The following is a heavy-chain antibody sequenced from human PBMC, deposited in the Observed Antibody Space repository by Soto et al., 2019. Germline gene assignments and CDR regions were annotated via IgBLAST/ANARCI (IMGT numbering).Heavy chain of an antibody. Sequence: VKVSCKASGYTFTSYGISWVRQAPGQGLEWMGWISAYNGNTNYAQKLQGRVTMTTDTSTSTAYMELRSLRSDDTAVYYCARDRITMIVVANDAFDIWGQGTMVTVSS. D-gene: IGHD3-22*01. CDR3: ARDRITMIVVANDAFDI. CDR2: ISAYNGNT. J-gene: IGHJ3*02. CDR1: GYTFTSYG. V-gene: IGHV1-18*04.